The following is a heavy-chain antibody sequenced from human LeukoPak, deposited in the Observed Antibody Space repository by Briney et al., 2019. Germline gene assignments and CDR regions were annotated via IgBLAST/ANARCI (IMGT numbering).Heavy chain of an antibody. CDR2: IIPIFGTA. D-gene: IGHD5-12*01. CDR1: GGTFSSYA. CDR3: AREAYGGYDTVFDY. V-gene: IGHV1-69*06. Sequence: ASVKVSCKASGGTFSSYAISWVRQAPGQGLEWMGGIIPIFGTANYAQKFQGRVTITADKSTSTAYMELSSLRSEDTAVYYCAREAYGGYDTVFDYWGQGTLVTVSS. J-gene: IGHJ4*02.